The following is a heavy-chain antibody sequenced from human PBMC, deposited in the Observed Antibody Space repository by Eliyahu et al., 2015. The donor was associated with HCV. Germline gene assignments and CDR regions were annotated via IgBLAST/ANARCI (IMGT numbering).Heavy chain of an antibody. CDR1: GFSLSTSGVG. J-gene: IGHJ5*02. D-gene: IGHD2-2*02. V-gene: IGHV2-5*02. Sequence: QITLKESGPTLVKPTQTLTLTCTFSGFSLSTSGVGVGWIRQPPGKALEWLALIYWDDDKRYSPPLKSRLTITKDTSKNQVVLTMTNLDPVDTATYYCAQGSRSCSSASCFTWGGKRHNWFDPWGQGTLVTVSS. CDR2: IYWDDDK. CDR3: AQGSRSCSSASCFTWGGKRHNWFDP.